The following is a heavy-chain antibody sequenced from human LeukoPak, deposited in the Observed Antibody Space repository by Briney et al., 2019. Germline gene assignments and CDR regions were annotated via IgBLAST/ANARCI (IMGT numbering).Heavy chain of an antibody. Sequence: PSETLSLTCTVSGASFSDGRYYWGWVRQPPGKGLEWIATLFANGETFYNPSLKSRVTMSVDTSKNQFSLKLSSVTAADTAVYYCARRGPYDSSGYHVAFDIWGQGTMVTVSS. CDR2: LFANGET. CDR1: GASFSDGRYY. D-gene: IGHD3-22*01. V-gene: IGHV4-39*07. CDR3: ARRGPYDSSGYHVAFDI. J-gene: IGHJ3*02.